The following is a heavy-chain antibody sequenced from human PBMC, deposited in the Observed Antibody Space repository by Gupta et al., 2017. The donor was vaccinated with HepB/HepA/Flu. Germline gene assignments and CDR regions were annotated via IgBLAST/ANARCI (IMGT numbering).Heavy chain of an antibody. D-gene: IGHD5-12*01. J-gene: IGHJ4*02. V-gene: IGHV3-48*03. Sequence: VQLVESGGGLVEPGGSLRLSCAASGFTFRSYELNWVRQAPGKGLEWVSYISSSGSTIYYADSVKGRFTISRDNAKNSLYLQMNSLRAEDTAGYYCAREEGYRFDYWGQGTLVTVSS. CDR3: AREEGYRFDY. CDR1: GFTFRSYE. CDR2: ISSSGSTI.